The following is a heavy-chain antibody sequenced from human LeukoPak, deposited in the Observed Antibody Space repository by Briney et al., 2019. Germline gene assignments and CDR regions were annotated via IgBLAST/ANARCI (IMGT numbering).Heavy chain of an antibody. V-gene: IGHV4-39*01. D-gene: IGHD3-3*01. Sequence: SETLSLTCTVSGGSISSSSYYWGWIRQPPGKGLEWIGSIYYSGSTYYNPSLKSRVTISVDTSKNQFSLRLSSVTAADTAVYYCARSTAVTSIFGVVRGFDYWGQGTLVTVSS. CDR1: GGSISSSSYY. J-gene: IGHJ4*02. CDR3: ARSTAVTSIFGVVRGFDY. CDR2: IYYSGST.